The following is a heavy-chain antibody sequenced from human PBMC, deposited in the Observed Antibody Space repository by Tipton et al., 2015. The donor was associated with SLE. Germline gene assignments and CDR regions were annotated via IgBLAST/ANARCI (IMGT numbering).Heavy chain of an antibody. CDR1: GFTFSDDA. D-gene: IGHD6-19*01. CDR2: ISPTSVTR. CDR3: SKNLSPDIAVSGD. Sequence: SLRLSCVASGFTFSDDAMSWVRPAPGKGLEWVSTISPTSVTRYYADSIKGRFTISRDNSQMTLFLQVNSLRAEDTAVYYCSKNLSPDIAVSGDWGQGTLVIVSS. J-gene: IGHJ4*02. V-gene: IGHV3-23*01.